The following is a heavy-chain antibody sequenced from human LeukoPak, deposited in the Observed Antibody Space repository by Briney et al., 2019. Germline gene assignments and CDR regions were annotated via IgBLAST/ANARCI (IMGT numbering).Heavy chain of an antibody. CDR3: AKDPYRSSPLDY. V-gene: IGHV3-21*04. CDR1: GFTFSTYN. CDR2: ISGSSKYR. Sequence: GGSLRLSCAASGFTFSTYNMNWVRQAPAKGLEWVSSISGSSKYRYYTDSVKGRFTISRDNAKNSLYLQMNTLSAEDTAVYYCAKDPYRSSPLDYWGQGTLVTVSS. J-gene: IGHJ4*02. D-gene: IGHD6-13*01.